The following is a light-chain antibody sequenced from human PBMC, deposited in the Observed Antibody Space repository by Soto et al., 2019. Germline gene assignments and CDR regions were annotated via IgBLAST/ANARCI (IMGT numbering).Light chain of an antibody. V-gene: IGKV3-20*01. J-gene: IGKJ1*01. CDR1: QTVTKNS. Sequence: EIVLTQSPGTLSLSPGERANLSCRASQTVTKNSLAWYQQRPGQAPRLLIYDTFNRATGVPGRFRGSGSGTEFTLTISRLEAEDFAVYYCHQCAHSPRTVGQGTKVEMK. CDR3: HQCAHSPRT. CDR2: DTF.